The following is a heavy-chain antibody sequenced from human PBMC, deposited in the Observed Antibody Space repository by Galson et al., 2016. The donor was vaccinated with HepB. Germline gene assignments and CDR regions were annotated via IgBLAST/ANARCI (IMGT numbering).Heavy chain of an antibody. CDR2: IYYSGIT. CDR1: GASISSPNW. V-gene: IGHV4-4*02. CDR3: AGEGVSVGELYY. Sequence: SETLSLTCAVSGASISSPNWWTWVRQSPGKGLEWIGEIYYSGITNYNPSLKSRVTLSLEKSKTHFFLTLVSVTAADTAVYFGAGEGVSVGELYYWGPGTLVAVSS. J-gene: IGHJ4*02. D-gene: IGHD3-10*01.